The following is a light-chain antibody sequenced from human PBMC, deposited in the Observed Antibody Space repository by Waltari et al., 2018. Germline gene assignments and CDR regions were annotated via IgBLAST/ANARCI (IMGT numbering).Light chain of an antibody. J-gene: IGLJ1*01. Sequence: QSALTQPASVSGSPGQSITISCTGTSRDIGSYNLVSWYQQHPGKAPKLIVSDIRKRPSGVSNHFSGSKSGNRASLTISGLQAEDEADYYCCSFAGSDTPYVFGTGTKVTVL. CDR3: CSFAGSDTPYV. CDR2: DIR. V-gene: IGLV2-23*02. CDR1: SRDIGSYNL.